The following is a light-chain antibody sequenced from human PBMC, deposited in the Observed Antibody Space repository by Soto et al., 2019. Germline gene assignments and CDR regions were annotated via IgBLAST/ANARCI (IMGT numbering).Light chain of an antibody. J-gene: IGLJ1*01. CDR3: SSYTSSSALDV. CDR1: SSDVGGYNY. Sequence: QSALTQHASVSGSPGQSITISCTGTSSDVGGYNYVSWYQQHPGKAPKLMIYEVSNRPSWVSNRFSGSKSGNTASLTISGLQAEDEADYYCSSYTSSSALDVFGTGTKVTVL. CDR2: EVS. V-gene: IGLV2-14*01.